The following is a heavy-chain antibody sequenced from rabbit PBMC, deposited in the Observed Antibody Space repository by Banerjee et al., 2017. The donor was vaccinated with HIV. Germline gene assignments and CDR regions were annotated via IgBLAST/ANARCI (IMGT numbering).Heavy chain of an antibody. CDR3: ASTYASSSGLNL. V-gene: IGHV1S40*01. Sequence: QSLEESGGGLVKPGASLTLTCTASGFTLSSYWMYWVRQAPGKGLEWIACIYAGSRDTTYYASWAKGRFTISKTSSTTVTLQMTSLTAADTATYFCASTYASSSGLNLWGPGTLVTVS. CDR2: IYAGSRDTT. J-gene: IGHJ4*01. CDR1: GFTLSSYW. D-gene: IGHD1-1*01.